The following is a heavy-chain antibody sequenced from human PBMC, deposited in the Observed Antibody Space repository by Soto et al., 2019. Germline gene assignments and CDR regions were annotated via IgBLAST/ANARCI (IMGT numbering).Heavy chain of an antibody. Sequence: SVKVSCKASGGTFSSYAISWVRQAPGQGLEWMGGIIPIFGTANYAQKFQGRVTITADESTSTAYMELSSLRSEDTAVYYCARGYDFWSGYGPNGMDVWGQGTTVTVSS. V-gene: IGHV1-69*13. D-gene: IGHD3-3*01. CDR2: IIPIFGTA. J-gene: IGHJ6*02. CDR3: ARGYDFWSGYGPNGMDV. CDR1: GGTFSSYA.